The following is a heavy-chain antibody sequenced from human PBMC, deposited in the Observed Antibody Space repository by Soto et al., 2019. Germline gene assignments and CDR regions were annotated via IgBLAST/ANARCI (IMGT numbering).Heavy chain of an antibody. J-gene: IGHJ3*02. CDR1: GFTFSDYY. Sequence: VQLVESGGGLVKPGGSLRLSCAASGFTFSDYYMSWIRQAPGKGLEWVSYISSSSSYTNYADSVKGRFTISRDNAKNSLYLQMNSLRAEDTAVYYCARHYYDSSGYYQYDAFDIWGQGTMVTVSS. CDR3: ARHYYDSSGYYQYDAFDI. D-gene: IGHD3-22*01. V-gene: IGHV3-11*06. CDR2: ISSSSSYT.